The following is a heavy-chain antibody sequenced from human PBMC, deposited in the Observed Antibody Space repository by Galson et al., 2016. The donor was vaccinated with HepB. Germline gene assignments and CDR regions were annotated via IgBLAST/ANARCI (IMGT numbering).Heavy chain of an antibody. V-gene: IGHV3-48*02. CDR2: ISSGSSAI. CDR3: ARDGNHGYDMDY. CDR1: GFTFSGYN. D-gene: IGHD1-14*01. Sequence: SLRLSCAASGFTFSGYNMDWVRQAPGKGLEWVSYISSGSSAIYYADSVKGRFTISIDHAKNSLYLQMNSLRDEVTAIYFCARDGNHGYDMDYWGQGTLVTVAS. J-gene: IGHJ4*02.